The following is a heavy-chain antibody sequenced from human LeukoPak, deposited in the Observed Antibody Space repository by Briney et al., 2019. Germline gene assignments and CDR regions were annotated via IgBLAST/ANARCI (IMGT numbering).Heavy chain of an antibody. CDR3: ARGRLYYYGSGSYGDYYYYYYMDV. CDR1: GGSISSSSYY. Sequence: PSETLSLTCTVSGGSISSSSYYWGWIRQPPGKGLEWIGTIYYSGSPYYNPSLKSRVTISVDTSKNQFSLKLSSVTAADTAVYYCARGRLYYYGSGSYGDYYYYYYMDVWGKGTTVTISS. D-gene: IGHD3-10*01. V-gene: IGHV4-39*07. J-gene: IGHJ6*03. CDR2: IYYSGSP.